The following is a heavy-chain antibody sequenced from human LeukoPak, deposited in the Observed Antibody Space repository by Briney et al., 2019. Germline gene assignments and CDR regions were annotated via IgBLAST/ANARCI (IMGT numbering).Heavy chain of an antibody. J-gene: IGHJ6*02. CDR1: GFTFSSYG. V-gene: IGHV3-30*03. Sequence: GGSLRLSCAASGFTFSSYGMHWVRQAPGKGLEWVAVISYDGSNKYYADSVKGRFTISRDNSKNTLYLQMNSLRAEDTAVYYCARDVIDDIGGYYPYYYYYGMDVWGQGTTVTVSS. CDR2: ISYDGSNK. D-gene: IGHD3-22*01. CDR3: ARDVIDDIGGYYPYYYYYGMDV.